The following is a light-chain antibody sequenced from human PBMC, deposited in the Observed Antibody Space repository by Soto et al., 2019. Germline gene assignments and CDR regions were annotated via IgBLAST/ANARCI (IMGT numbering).Light chain of an antibody. CDR2: AAY. Sequence: DIQMTQSTSSLSASVGDRVPITCRASRSISNYLNWFQQQQGKAPKLLIYAAYCLQSGVPSRYSGSGSGTTFFLIISSLLHEDFVAYYCHHRYYTPPRTFGQGTKLDIK. CDR3: HHRYYTPPRT. J-gene: IGKJ1*01. CDR1: RSISNY. V-gene: IGKV1-39*01.